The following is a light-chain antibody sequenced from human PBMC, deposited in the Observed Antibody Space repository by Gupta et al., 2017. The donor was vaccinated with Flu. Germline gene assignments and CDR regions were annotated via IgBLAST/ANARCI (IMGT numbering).Light chain of an antibody. CDR1: QSVGSY. V-gene: IGKV3-11*01. Sequence: ATLLLSPGERATLSCRASQSVGSYLAWYQQKPGQAPRLLIYDASNRATGIPARFSGSGSGTDFTLTISSLEPEDFAVYYCQQRDNWPPVTFGQGTRLEIK. CDR2: DAS. CDR3: QQRDNWPPVT. J-gene: IGKJ5*01.